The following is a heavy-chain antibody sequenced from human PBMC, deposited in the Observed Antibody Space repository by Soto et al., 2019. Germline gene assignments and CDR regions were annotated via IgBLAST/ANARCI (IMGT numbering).Heavy chain of an antibody. CDR1: GDSIRGSYW. J-gene: IGHJ4*02. Sequence: SQTLSLTCAVSGDSIRGSYWWSWIRQSPGKGLEWIGEIHHTENTNYNPSLKSRVTISLDKSKTQFSLKLTSVTAADTAVYYCARDRSPPGHFDYWGPGTLVTVSS. CDR2: IHHTENT. D-gene: IGHD2-15*01. V-gene: IGHV4-4*02. CDR3: ARDRSPPGHFDY.